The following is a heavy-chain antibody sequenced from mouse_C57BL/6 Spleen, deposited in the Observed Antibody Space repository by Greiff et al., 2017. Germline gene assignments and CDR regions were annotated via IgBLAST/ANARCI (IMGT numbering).Heavy chain of an antibody. J-gene: IGHJ1*03. V-gene: IGHV1-80*01. CDR3: ARSDYYGSGFDFGV. D-gene: IGHD1-1*01. CDR1: GYAFSSYW. CDR2: IYPGDGYT. Sequence: QVQLQQSGAELVKPGASVKISCKASGYAFSSYWMNWVKQRPGQGLEWIGQIYPGDGYTNYNGKFKGKATLTADKSSSTAYMQLSSLTSEDSAVYFCARSDYYGSGFDFGVWGTGATVSVYS.